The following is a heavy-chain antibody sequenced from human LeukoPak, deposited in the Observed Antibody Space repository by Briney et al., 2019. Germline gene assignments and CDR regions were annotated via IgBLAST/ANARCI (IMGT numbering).Heavy chain of an antibody. CDR3: ARVAAGTESRWFDP. D-gene: IGHD6-13*01. CDR2: ISSSSSYI. Sequence: KPGGSLRLSCAASGFTFSSYSMNWVRQAPGKGLEWVSSISSSSSYIYYADSVKGRFTISRDNAKNSLYLQMNSLRAEDTAVYYCARVAAGTESRWFDPWGQGTLVTVSS. J-gene: IGHJ5*02. CDR1: GFTFSSYS. V-gene: IGHV3-21*01.